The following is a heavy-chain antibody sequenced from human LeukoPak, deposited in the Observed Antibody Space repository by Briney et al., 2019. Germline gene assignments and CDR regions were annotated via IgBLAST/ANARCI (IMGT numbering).Heavy chain of an antibody. CDR1: GYTFTGYY. V-gene: IGHV1-2*02. J-gene: IGHJ5*02. CDR3: ARRRYYYDSSGSNWFDP. D-gene: IGHD3-22*01. Sequence: ASVKVSCKASGYTFTGYYMHWVRQAPGQGLEWMGWINPNSGGTNYAQKFQGRVTMTRDTSISTAYMELSRLRSDDTAVYYCARRRYYYDSSGSNWFDPWGQGTLVTVSS. CDR2: INPNSGGT.